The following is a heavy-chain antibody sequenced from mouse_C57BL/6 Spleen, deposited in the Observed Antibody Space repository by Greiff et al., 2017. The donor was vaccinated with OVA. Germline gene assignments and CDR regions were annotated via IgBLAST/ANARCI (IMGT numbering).Heavy chain of an antibody. J-gene: IGHJ3*01. CDR2: IDPSDSYT. D-gene: IGHD1-1*01. Sequence: VQLQQPGAELVMPGASVKLSCKASGYTFTSYWMHWVKQRPGQGLEWIGEIDPSDSYTNYNQKFKGKSTLTVDKSSSTAYMQLSSLTSEDSAVYYCARASNYYGSSYPFAYWGQGTLVTVSA. CDR1: GYTFTSYW. CDR3: ARASNYYGSSYPFAY. V-gene: IGHV1-69*01.